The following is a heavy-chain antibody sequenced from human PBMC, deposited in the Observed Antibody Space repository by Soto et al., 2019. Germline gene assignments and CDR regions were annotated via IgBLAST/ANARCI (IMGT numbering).Heavy chain of an antibody. CDR2: IYYSGST. CDR3: ARDLEMDIVPYY. V-gene: IGHV4-31*03. J-gene: IGHJ4*02. D-gene: IGHD5-12*01. Sequence: PSETLSLTCTVSGGSISSGGYYWSWIRQHPGKGLEWIGYIYYSGSTYYNPSLKSRVTISVDTSKNQFSLKLSSVTAADTALYYCARDLEMDIVPYYWGQGTLVTVSS. CDR1: GGSISSGGYY.